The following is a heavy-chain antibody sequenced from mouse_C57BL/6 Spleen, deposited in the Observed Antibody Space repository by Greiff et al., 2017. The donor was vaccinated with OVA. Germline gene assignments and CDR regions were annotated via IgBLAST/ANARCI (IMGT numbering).Heavy chain of an antibody. CDR3: ARKRIINDYEDGAMDY. D-gene: IGHD2-4*01. Sequence: EVQLQQSGPELVKPGASVKISCKASGYSFTDYNMNWVKQSNGKSLEWIGVINPNYGTTSYNQKFKGKATLTVDQSSSTAYMQLNSLTSEDSAVYYCARKRIINDYEDGAMDYWGQGTSVTVAS. V-gene: IGHV1-39*01. CDR1: GYSFTDYN. CDR2: INPNYGTT. J-gene: IGHJ4*01.